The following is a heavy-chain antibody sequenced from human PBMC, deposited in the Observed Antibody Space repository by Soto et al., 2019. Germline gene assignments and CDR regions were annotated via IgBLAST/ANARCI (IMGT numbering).Heavy chain of an antibody. Sequence: QVQLVQSGAEVKKPGASVKVSCKASGYTFTSYDINWVRQATGQGLEWMGWMNANRGNTGYAQKFKGRVTMTRNTSISTAYMDMSSLRSEDTSVYSCARERANRLDPWGQGTLVTVSS. CDR3: ARERANRLDP. CDR2: MNANRGNT. J-gene: IGHJ5*02. V-gene: IGHV1-8*01. CDR1: GYTFTSYD.